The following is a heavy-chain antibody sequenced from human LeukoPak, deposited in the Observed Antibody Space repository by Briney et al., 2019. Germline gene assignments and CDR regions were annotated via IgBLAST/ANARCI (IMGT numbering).Heavy chain of an antibody. CDR2: IYHSGST. CDR3: ARDGGQWLVKRAFDI. D-gene: IGHD6-19*01. CDR1: GGSISSGGYY. Sequence: PSQTLSLTCTVSGGSISSGGYYWSWIRQPPGKGLEWIGYIYHSGSTYYNPSLKSRVTISVDRSKNQFSLKLSSVTAADTAVYYCARDGGQWLVKRAFDIWGQGTMVTVSS. J-gene: IGHJ3*02. V-gene: IGHV4-30-2*01.